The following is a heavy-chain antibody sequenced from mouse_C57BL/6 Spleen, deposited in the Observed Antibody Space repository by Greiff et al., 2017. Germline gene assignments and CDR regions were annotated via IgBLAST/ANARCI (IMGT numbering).Heavy chain of an antibody. J-gene: IGHJ2*01. CDR2: ISSGSSTI. V-gene: IGHV5-17*01. CDR1: GFTFSDYG. D-gene: IGHD2-5*01. CDR3: AREHTIVTYLDY. Sequence: DVQLVESGGGLVKPGGSLTLSCAASGFTFSDYGMHWVRQAPEKGLEWVAYISSGSSTIYYADTVTGRFTISRDNAKNTLFLQMSSLRSEDTAMYYCAREHTIVTYLDYWGQGTTVTVSS.